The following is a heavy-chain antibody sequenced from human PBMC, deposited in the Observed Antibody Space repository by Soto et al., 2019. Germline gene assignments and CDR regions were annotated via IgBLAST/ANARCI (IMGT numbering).Heavy chain of an antibody. V-gene: IGHV1-46*01. CDR1: GYTFTNSY. J-gene: IGHJ6*02. D-gene: IGHD6-13*01. Sequence: QVQLVQSGAEVKKPGASVKVSCKASGYTFTNSYMHWVRQAPGQGLEWMGVINPSGGSTSYAQKFQGRGRRTRDTSTSTVCMETSSLTDEDTALYDGARAVGSRAYYTRAVGGQGTTVTVSS. CDR2: INPSGGST. CDR3: ARAVGSRAYYTRAV.